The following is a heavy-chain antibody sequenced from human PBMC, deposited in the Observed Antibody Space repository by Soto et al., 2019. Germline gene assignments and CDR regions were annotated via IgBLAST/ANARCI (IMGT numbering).Heavy chain of an antibody. J-gene: IGHJ4*02. Sequence: QVQVQESGPGLVKPSETLSLTCTVSGGSVSSGSYYWSWIRQPPGKGLEWIGYIYYSGSTNYNPSLKSRVTISVDTSKNQFSLKLSSVTAADSAVYYCARGEMATNTRLGYWGQGTLVTVSS. CDR2: IYYSGST. CDR3: ARGEMATNTRLGY. D-gene: IGHD5-12*01. CDR1: GGSVSSGSYY. V-gene: IGHV4-61*01.